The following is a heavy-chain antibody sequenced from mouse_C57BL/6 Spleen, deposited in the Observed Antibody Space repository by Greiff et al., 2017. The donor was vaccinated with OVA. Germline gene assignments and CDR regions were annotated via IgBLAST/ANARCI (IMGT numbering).Heavy chain of an antibody. V-gene: IGHV1-69*01. CDR3: ARWGYGSRYYAMDY. CDR2: IDPSDSYT. D-gene: IGHD1-1*01. CDR1: GYTFTSYW. J-gene: IGHJ4*01. Sequence: QVQLQQPGAELVMPGASVKLSCKASGYTFTSYWMHWVKQRPGQGLEWIGEIDPSDSYTNYNQKFKGKSTLTVDKSSSTAYMQLSSLTSEDSAVYYCARWGYGSRYYAMDYWGQGTSVTVSS.